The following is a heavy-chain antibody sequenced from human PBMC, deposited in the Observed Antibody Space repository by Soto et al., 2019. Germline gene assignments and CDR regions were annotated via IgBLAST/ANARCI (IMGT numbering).Heavy chain of an antibody. J-gene: IGHJ5*01. Sequence: ASVKVSCKASGYTFTSYYMHWVRQAPGQGLEWMGIMNPSGNSTSYAQKFQGRLTMTRDIALSIAHMELSSLRNEDTAVYYCARSDGYHFNWLDSWGQGTLVTVSS. D-gene: IGHD2-21*01. CDR2: MNPSGNST. CDR3: ARSDGYHFNWLDS. CDR1: GYTFTSYY. V-gene: IGHV1-46*01.